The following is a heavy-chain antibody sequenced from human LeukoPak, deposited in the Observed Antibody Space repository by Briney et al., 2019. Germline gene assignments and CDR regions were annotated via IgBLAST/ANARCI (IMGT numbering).Heavy chain of an antibody. J-gene: IGHJ4*02. CDR3: ARMDCTNGVCYKGGFDY. Sequence: SETLSLTCAVYGGSFSGYYWSWLRQPPGKGLEGIGEINHSGSTNYNPSLKSRVTISVDTSKNQFSLKLSSVTAADTAVYYCARMDCTNGVCYKGGFDYWGQGTLVTVSS. CDR2: INHSGST. D-gene: IGHD2-8*01. CDR1: GGSFSGYY. V-gene: IGHV4-34*01.